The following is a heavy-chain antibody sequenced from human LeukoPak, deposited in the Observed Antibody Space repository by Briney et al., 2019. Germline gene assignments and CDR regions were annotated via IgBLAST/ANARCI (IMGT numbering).Heavy chain of an antibody. CDR1: GVSISSYY. D-gene: IGHD4-17*01. J-gene: IGHJ4*02. Sequence: SETLSLTCTVSGVSISSYYWSWIRQPPGKGLEWIGYIYYSWNTNYNPSLKSRVTISVDTPKNHFSLKLCSVTAADTAVYSGARHPPRGDGGLPFDYWGQGTLVTVSS. CDR3: ARHPPRGDGGLPFDY. CDR2: IYYSWNT. V-gene: IGHV4-59*01.